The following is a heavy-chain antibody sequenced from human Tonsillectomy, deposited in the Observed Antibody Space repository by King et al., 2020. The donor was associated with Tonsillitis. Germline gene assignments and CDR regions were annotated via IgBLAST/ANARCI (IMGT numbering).Heavy chain of an antibody. CDR2: ISWNSGRI. Sequence: VQLVDSGGDLVQPGRSLRLSCAASGFTFDDYAMHWVRQARGKGLEWVSSISWNSGRIGYADTVKGRLTISRDNAKNSLYLQMNSLRDEDTALYYCAKSWGGYNFYGMDVWGQGTAVTVSS. J-gene: IGHJ6*02. CDR3: AKSWGGYNFYGMDV. CDR1: GFTFDDYA. V-gene: IGHV3-9*01. D-gene: IGHD3-10*01.